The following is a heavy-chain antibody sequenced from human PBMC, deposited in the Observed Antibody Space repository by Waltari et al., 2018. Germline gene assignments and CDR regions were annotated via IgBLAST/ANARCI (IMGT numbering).Heavy chain of an antibody. J-gene: IGHJ6*03. CDR2: IYYRGST. CDR3: ARHLVNPNYYYYYMDV. D-gene: IGHD6-6*01. CDR1: GGSISRRSYY. V-gene: IGHV4-39*01. Sequence: LQLQESGPGLVKHSETLSLTCTVHGGSISRRSYYCGWIRQPPGKGLEWIGSIYYRGSTYYNPYLKSRVTISVDTSKNQVSLKLSSVTAADTAVYYCARHLVNPNYYYYYMDVWGKGTTVTVSS.